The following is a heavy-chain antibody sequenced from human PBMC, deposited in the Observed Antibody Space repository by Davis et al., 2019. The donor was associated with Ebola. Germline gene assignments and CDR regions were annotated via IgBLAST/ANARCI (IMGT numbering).Heavy chain of an antibody. Sequence: HTGGSLRLSCAASGFTFSSYWMHWVRQAPGKGLVWVSRINSDGSSTSYADSVKGRFTISRDNAKNSLYLQMNSLRAEDTAVYYCAKDIGDSRSIVVVGGMDVWGKGTTVTVSS. J-gene: IGHJ6*04. V-gene: IGHV3-74*01. D-gene: IGHD2-15*01. CDR1: GFTFSSYW. CDR3: AKDIGDSRSIVVVGGMDV. CDR2: INSDGSST.